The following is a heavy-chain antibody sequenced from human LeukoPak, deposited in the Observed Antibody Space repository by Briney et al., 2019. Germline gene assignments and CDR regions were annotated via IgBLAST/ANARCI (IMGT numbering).Heavy chain of an antibody. D-gene: IGHD1-1*01. CDR1: GGSISSSSYY. Sequence: PSETLSLTCTVSGGSISSSSYYWGWIRQPPGKGLEWIGSIYYSGSTYYNPSLKSRVTISVDTSKNQFSVKQSSVTAADTAVYYCARDYWNYYYYHYMDVWGKGTTVTVSS. V-gene: IGHV4-39*07. CDR2: IYYSGST. J-gene: IGHJ6*03. CDR3: ARDYWNYYYYHYMDV.